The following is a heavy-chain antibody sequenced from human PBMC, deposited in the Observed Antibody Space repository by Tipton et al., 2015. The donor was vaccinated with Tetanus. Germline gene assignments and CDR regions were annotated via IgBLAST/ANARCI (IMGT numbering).Heavy chain of an antibody. CDR2: VDPRDSQT. Sequence: QLVQSGPEVRKPGESLKISCQGSGYNFSHYSIGWVRQMPGRGLEWMGIVDPRDSQTTYGPSFQGQVTISADRSVSVAYLHWRSLKASDAGLYYCARRRSAVLTGSYHWYFDLWGRGTLVGVSS. V-gene: IGHV5-51*01. CDR3: ARRRSAVLTGSYHWYFDL. J-gene: IGHJ2*01. D-gene: IGHD3-9*01. CDR1: GYNFSHYS.